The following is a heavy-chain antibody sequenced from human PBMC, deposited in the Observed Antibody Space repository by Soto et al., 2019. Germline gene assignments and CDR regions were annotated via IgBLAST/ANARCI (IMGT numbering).Heavy chain of an antibody. J-gene: IGHJ3*01. CDR3: AGAVGGHAAFDV. Sequence: QVQLLQSGAEVKKPGASGKVSCKASGYALANYGFSWVRQAPGQGLEWMGWLSVDNGNTNSVQKPQGRVAMTAGSSTGTAYMELRSLRSDDTAVYYCAGAVGGHAAFDVWGPGTMVTVSS. D-gene: IGHD5-12*01. CDR2: LSVDNGNT. V-gene: IGHV1-18*01. CDR1: GYALANYG.